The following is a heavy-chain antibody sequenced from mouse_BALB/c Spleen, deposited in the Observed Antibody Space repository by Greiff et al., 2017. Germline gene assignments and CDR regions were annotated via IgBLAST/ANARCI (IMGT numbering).Heavy chain of an antibody. CDR2: INPYNDGT. J-gene: IGHJ1*01. Sequence: VQLKQSGPELVKPGASVKMSCKASGYTFTSYVMHWVKQKPGQGLEWIGYINPYNDGTKYNEKFKGKATLTSDKSSSTAYMELSSLTSEDSAVYYCARDDYAGPWYFDVWGAGTTVTVSS. CDR3: ARDDYAGPWYFDV. D-gene: IGHD2-4*01. V-gene: IGHV1-14*01. CDR1: GYTFTSYV.